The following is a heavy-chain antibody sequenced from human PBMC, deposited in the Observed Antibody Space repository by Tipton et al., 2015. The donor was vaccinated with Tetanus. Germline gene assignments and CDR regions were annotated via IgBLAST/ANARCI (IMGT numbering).Heavy chain of an antibody. D-gene: IGHD1/OR15-1a*01. CDR3: ARANNEYPKKGPFDY. J-gene: IGHJ4*02. CDR1: GGSISGSSYY. CDR2: IYYSGST. Sequence: LRLSCSVSGGSISGSSYYWSWIRQPPGKALEWIGSIYYSGSTFYHPSLQSRVTISVDTSKNQFSLRLTSVTAADTAVYYCARANNEYPKKGPFDYWGQGARVIASS. V-gene: IGHV4-39*07.